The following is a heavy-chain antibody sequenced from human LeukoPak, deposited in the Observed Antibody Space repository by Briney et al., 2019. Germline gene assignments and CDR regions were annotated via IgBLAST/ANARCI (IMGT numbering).Heavy chain of an antibody. Sequence: PGGSLRLSCAASGFTFSSYAMSWVRQAPGKGLEWVSAISGSGGSTYYADSVKGRFTISRDNSKNTLYLQMNSLRAEDTAVYYCARIYYYGSGSYYYYYYYYMDVWGKGTTVTISS. J-gene: IGHJ6*03. D-gene: IGHD3-10*01. CDR2: ISGSGGST. CDR3: ARIYYYGSGSYYYYYYYYMDV. V-gene: IGHV3-23*01. CDR1: GFTFSSYA.